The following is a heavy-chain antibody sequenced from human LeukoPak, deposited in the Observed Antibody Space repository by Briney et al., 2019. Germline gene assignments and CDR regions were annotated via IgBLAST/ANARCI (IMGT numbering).Heavy chain of an antibody. V-gene: IGHV3-23*01. CDR3: AKVDGDCGREALVFDY. J-gene: IGHJ4*02. CDR1: GFTFRNYA. D-gene: IGHD2-21*02. CDR2: IVISGGNT. Sequence: GGSLRLSCAASGFTFRNYAMSWVRQAPGKGLEWVSSIVISGGNTYDADSVKGRFTISRDNSKNTLYLQMNSLRAEDTAVYYCAKVDGDCGREALVFDYWGQGTLVTVSS.